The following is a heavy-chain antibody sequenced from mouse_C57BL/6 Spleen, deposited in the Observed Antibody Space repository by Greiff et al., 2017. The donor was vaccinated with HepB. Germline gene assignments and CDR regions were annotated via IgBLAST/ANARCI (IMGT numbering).Heavy chain of an antibody. Sequence: DVKLVESGGGLVKPGGSLKLSCAASGFTFSDYGMHWVRQAPEKGLEWVAYISSGSSTIYYADTVKGRFTISRDNAKNTLFLQMTSLRSEDTAFYYCASGLLLTLYAMDYWGQGTSVTVSS. CDR1: GFTFSDYG. J-gene: IGHJ4*01. CDR3: ASGLLLTLYAMDY. V-gene: IGHV5-17*01. CDR2: ISSGSSTI. D-gene: IGHD1-1*01.